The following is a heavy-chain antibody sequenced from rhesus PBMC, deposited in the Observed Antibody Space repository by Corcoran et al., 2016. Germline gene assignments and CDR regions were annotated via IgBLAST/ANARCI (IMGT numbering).Heavy chain of an antibody. CDR1: GYTFTDYY. V-gene: IGHV1-111*02. Sequence: EVQLVQSGAEVKKPGASVTISCKASGYTFTDYYLHWVRQAPGKGLECMGRVDPEDGEAMHAQKIQDSGTITSDTSTDTAYMELSSLRSEYTAVYYCATGIGSVVGVWGQGVLVTVSS. D-gene: IGHD4-29*01. CDR3: ATGIGSVVGV. J-gene: IGHJ4*01. CDR2: VDPEDGEA.